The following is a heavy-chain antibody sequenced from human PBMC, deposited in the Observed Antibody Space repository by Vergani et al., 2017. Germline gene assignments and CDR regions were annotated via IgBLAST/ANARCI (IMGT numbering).Heavy chain of an antibody. Sequence: QLQLHKSGPGLVKPSETLSLTCTLSGGSISSSSHFWGWLRQTPGKGLEWSGSIYYTGSAYYNPSLKSRVSISVDASKNQFSLKLSSVTAAGWAVYYCARHNSGHYYASYYGLDVWGQGTTVTVSS. D-gene: IGHD3-22*01. J-gene: IGHJ6*02. CDR2: IYYTGSA. CDR1: GGSISSSSHF. CDR3: ARHNSGHYYASYYGLDV. V-gene: IGHV4-39*01.